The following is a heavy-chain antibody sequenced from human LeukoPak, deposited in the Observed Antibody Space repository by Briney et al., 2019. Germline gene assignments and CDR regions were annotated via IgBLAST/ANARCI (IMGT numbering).Heavy chain of an antibody. J-gene: IGHJ3*02. CDR2: IIPILGIA. CDR1: GYTFTGYY. V-gene: IGHV1-69*02. D-gene: IGHD3-22*01. Sequence: SVKVSCKASGYTFTGYYMHWVRPAPGQGLEWMGRIIPILGIANYAQKFQGRVTITADKSTSTAYMELSSLRSEDTAVYYCASKKYYYDSSGYHDAFDIWGQGTMVTVSS. CDR3: ASKKYYYDSSGYHDAFDI.